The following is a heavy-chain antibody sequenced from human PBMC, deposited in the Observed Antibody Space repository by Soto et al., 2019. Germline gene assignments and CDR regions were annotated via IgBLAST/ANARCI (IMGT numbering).Heavy chain of an antibody. Sequence: SETLSLTCTVSGDSISSADYYWSWIRQTPGKGLEWIGHIFYSGTTYYNPSLKSRLTISVDTSKNHFSLRLTSVTAADTAVYYCARHQVGYFEQDFYYYGMDVWGQGTTVTVS. CDR1: GDSISSADYY. CDR2: IFYSGTT. CDR3: ARHQVGYFEQDFYYYGMDV. D-gene: IGHD3-9*01. V-gene: IGHV4-30-4*01. J-gene: IGHJ6*02.